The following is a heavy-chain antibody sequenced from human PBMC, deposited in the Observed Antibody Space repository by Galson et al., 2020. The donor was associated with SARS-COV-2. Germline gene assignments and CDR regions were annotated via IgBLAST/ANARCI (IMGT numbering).Heavy chain of an antibody. V-gene: IGHV3-23*01. CDR1: GFTFSSYA. CDR2: ISGSGGST. J-gene: IGHJ2*01. D-gene: IGHD6-6*01. CDR3: AKDQQLVPRYFDL. Sequence: GESLKISCAASGFTFSSYAMSWVRQAPGKGLEWVSAISGSGGSTYYADSVKGRFTISRDNSKNTLYLQMNSLRAEDTAVYYCAKDQQLVPRYFDLWGRGTLVTVSS.